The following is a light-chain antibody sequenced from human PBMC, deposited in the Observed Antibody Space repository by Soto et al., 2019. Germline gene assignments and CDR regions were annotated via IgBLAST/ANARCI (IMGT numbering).Light chain of an antibody. J-gene: IGKJ4*01. V-gene: IGKV3-15*01. CDR1: QSISTY. CDR3: QQYNNWPLVT. Sequence: IVMTQSPATLSVSPGERATLSCRASQSISTYLAWYQQKPGQAPMLLIFGASTRATGIPARFSGSGSGSEFTLTISSLQSEDFAVYSCQQYNNWPLVTFGGGTKVEIK. CDR2: GAS.